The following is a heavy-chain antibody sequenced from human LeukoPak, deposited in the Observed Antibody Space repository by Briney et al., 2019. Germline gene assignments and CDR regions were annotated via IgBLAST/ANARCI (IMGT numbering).Heavy chain of an antibody. Sequence: GGSLRLSCAASGFTFSSYSMNWVRQAPGKGLEWVSSISSSGSYIYYADSVKGRFTISRDNAKNSLYLQMNSLRAEDTAVYYCARVRPIVATDYYYYMDVWGKGTTVTV. CDR3: ARVRPIVATDYYYYMDV. CDR1: GFTFSSYS. V-gene: IGHV3-21*01. J-gene: IGHJ6*03. CDR2: ISSSGSYI. D-gene: IGHD5-12*01.